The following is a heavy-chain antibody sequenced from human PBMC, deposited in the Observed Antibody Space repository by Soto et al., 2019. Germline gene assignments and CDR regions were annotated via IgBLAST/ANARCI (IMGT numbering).Heavy chain of an antibody. CDR2: IYYSGST. CDR3: ARVGYGDYLDP. J-gene: IGHJ5*02. D-gene: IGHD4-17*01. V-gene: IGHV4-30-4*01. CDR1: GGSISSGDYY. Sequence: NPSETLSLTCTVSGGSISSGDYYWSWIRQPPGKGLEWIGYIYYSGSTYYNPSLKSRVTISVDTSKNQFSLKLSSVTAADTAVYYCARVGYGDYLDPWGQGTLVTVSS.